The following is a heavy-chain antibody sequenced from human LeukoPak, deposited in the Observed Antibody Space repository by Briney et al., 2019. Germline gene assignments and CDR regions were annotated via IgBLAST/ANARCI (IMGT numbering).Heavy chain of an antibody. CDR3: AKRPDYGDYYFDY. CDR2: ISGSGSST. V-gene: IGHV3-23*01. Sequence: PGGSLRLSCAASGFIFSSYSMSWVRQAPGKGLEWVSAISGSGSSTYYADSVKGRFTISRDNSKNTLYLQMNSLRAEDTAVYYCAKRPDYGDYYFDYWGQGTLVTVSS. D-gene: IGHD4-17*01. CDR1: GFIFSSYS. J-gene: IGHJ4*02.